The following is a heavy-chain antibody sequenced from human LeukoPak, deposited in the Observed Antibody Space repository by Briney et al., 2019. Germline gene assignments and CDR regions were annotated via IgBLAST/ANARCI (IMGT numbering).Heavy chain of an antibody. CDR2: ISSSYI. CDR1: GFIFSSYS. J-gene: IGHJ3*02. D-gene: IGHD3-22*01. CDR3: ARERITMTEGAFDI. Sequence: GGSLRLSCAGAGFIFSSYSMNWVRQAPGKGLEWVSSISSSYIYYADSVKGRFTISRDNAKNSLYLQMSSLRAEDTAVYYCARERITMTEGAFDIWGQGTMVTVSS. V-gene: IGHV3-21*01.